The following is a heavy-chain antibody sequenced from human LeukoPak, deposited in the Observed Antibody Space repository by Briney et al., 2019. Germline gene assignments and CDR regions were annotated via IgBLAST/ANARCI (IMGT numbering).Heavy chain of an antibody. Sequence: PGGSLRLSCAASGFTFSSYAMSWVRQAPGKGLEWVSAISGSGGSTYHADSVKGRFTISRDNSKNTLYLQMNSLRAEDTAVYYCAKKFGSGSQLFDYWGQGTLVTVSS. CDR1: GFTFSSYA. D-gene: IGHD3-22*01. CDR2: ISGSGGST. CDR3: AKKFGSGSQLFDY. V-gene: IGHV3-23*01. J-gene: IGHJ4*02.